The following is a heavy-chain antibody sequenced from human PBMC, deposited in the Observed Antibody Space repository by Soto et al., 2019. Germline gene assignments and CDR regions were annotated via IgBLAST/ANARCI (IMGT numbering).Heavy chain of an antibody. CDR1: GFTFRSYS. J-gene: IGHJ4*02. V-gene: IGHV3-30*03. Sequence: GSLRVSCAASGFTFRSYSMNWVRQAPGKGLEWVAVISYDGSNKYYADSVKGRFTISRDNSKNTLYLQMNSLRAEDTTVYFCARDPYYDILTATAAYFDYWGQGTLVTVSS. CDR3: ARDPYYDILTATAAYFDY. CDR2: ISYDGSNK. D-gene: IGHD3-9*01.